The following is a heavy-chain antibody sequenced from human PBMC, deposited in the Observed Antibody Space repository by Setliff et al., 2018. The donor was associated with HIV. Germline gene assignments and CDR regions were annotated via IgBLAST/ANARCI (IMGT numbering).Heavy chain of an antibody. Sequence: GASVKVSCKASGYTFTGYYMHWVRQAPGQGLEWMGCINLNTGNTNYAQNFQGRVTMTRDTFITTAYMELSSLRSDDTAVYYCARMGESPPHSSSWYYWGQGTLVTVSS. V-gene: IGHV1-2*02. CDR3: ARMGESPPHSSSWYY. D-gene: IGHD6-13*01. CDR2: INLNTGNT. CDR1: GYTFTGYY. J-gene: IGHJ4*02.